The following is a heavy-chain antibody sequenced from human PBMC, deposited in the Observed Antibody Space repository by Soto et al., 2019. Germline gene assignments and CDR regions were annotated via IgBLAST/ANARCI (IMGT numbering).Heavy chain of an antibody. CDR1: GYTFTSCG. CDR3: ARAWITMVRGVSWFDP. Sequence: ASVKVSCKASGYTFTSCGISWVRQAPGQGLEWMGWISAYNGNTNYAQKLQGRVTMTTDTSTSTAYMELRSLRSDDTAVYYCARAWITMVRGVSWFDPWGQGTLVTVSS. J-gene: IGHJ5*02. D-gene: IGHD3-10*01. CDR2: ISAYNGNT. V-gene: IGHV1-18*01.